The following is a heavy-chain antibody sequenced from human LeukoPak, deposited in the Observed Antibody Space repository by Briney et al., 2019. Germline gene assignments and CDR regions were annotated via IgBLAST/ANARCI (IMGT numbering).Heavy chain of an antibody. J-gene: IGHJ4*02. CDR1: GGSISSYY. Sequence: SETLSLTCTVSGGSISSYYWSWIRQPPGKGLEWIGYIYYSGSTNYNPSLKSRVTISVDTSKNQFSLKLSSVTAADTAVYYCARASRSWSGHYPYYFDYWGQGTLVTVSS. CDR3: ARASRSWSGHYPYYFDY. V-gene: IGHV4-59*01. D-gene: IGHD3-3*01. CDR2: IYYSGST.